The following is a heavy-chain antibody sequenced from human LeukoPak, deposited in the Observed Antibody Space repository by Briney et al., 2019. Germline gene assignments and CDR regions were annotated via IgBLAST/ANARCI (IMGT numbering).Heavy chain of an antibody. D-gene: IGHD4-11*01. V-gene: IGHV3-7*03. Sequence: GGSLRLSCAASGFTFSTYWMSWVRQSAGKGREWVANMKEHGSEKNYVDYVKGRFTISRDNAQDSLYLQMNSLRGEDTAVYYCARDRGYSNFDYWGQGTLVTVSS. CDR3: ARDRGYSNFDY. CDR2: MKEHGSEK. CDR1: GFTFSTYW. J-gene: IGHJ4*02.